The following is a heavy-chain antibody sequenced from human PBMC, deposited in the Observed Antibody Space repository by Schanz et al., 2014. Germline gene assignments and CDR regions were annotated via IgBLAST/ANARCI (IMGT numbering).Heavy chain of an antibody. CDR1: GFSFSSYA. Sequence: EVQLLESGGGLVEPGGSLRLSCAASGFSFSSYAMGWVRQARGKGLEWVTAMDESHSTIYYADSVRGRFTISRDNAENTLYLQMNSLRDGDTAVYYCARSGDSVFDYWGQGTLVTVSS. D-gene: IGHD3-10*01. CDR3: ARSGDSVFDY. V-gene: IGHV3-23*01. CDR2: MDESHSTI. J-gene: IGHJ4*02.